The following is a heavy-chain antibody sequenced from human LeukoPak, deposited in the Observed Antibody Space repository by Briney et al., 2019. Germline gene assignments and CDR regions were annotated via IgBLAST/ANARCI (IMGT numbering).Heavy chain of an antibody. CDR3: ARDFCDH. Sequence: GGSLRLSCAASGFTFSSYEMNWVRQAPGKGLEWVSYISSSGSFIYYADSLKGRFTVSRDNAKNSLYLQMNSLRAEDTAVYYCARDFCDHWGQGTLVTVSS. CDR1: GFTFSSYE. CDR2: ISSSGSFI. J-gene: IGHJ5*02. D-gene: IGHD3-3*01. V-gene: IGHV3-48*03.